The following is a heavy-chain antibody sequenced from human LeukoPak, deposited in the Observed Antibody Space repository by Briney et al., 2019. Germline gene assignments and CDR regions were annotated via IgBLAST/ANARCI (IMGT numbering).Heavy chain of an antibody. CDR1: GFSFDDYS. V-gene: IGHV3-43D*03. CDR2: ITWDGGST. J-gene: IGHJ4*02. CDR3: ARDTGSYYGY. Sequence: GGSLRLSCAASGFSFDDYSMHWVRQAPGKGLEWVSLITWDGGSTYYADSVQGRFTISRDNARNSLYLQMNSLRAEDTAVYYCARDTGSYYGYWGQGTLVTVSS. D-gene: IGHD1-26*01.